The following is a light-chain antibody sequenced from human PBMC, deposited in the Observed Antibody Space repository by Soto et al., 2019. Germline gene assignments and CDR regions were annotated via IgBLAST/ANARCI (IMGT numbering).Light chain of an antibody. CDR3: QTWDTGISVV. CDR2: LNNDGSH. Sequence: QPVLTQSPSASASLGASVKLTCTLRSGHSNYAIAWHQQQPEKGPRYLMKLNNDGSHSKGDGIPDRFSGSSSGAERYLTISSLQSEDESDYYCQTWDTGISVVFGGGTKVTVL. CDR1: SGHSNYA. V-gene: IGLV4-69*01. J-gene: IGLJ2*01.